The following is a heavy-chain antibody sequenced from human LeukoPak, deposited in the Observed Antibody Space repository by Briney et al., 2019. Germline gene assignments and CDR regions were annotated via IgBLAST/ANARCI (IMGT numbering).Heavy chain of an antibody. Sequence: SETLSLTCAVYGGSFSGYYWSWIRQPPGKGLEWIGEINHSGSTNYNPSLKSRVTISVDTSKNQFSLKLSSVTAADTAVYYCATPDGEGVDYWGQGTLVTVSS. CDR2: INHSGST. V-gene: IGHV4-34*01. CDR3: ATPDGEGVDY. D-gene: IGHD4-17*01. J-gene: IGHJ4*02. CDR1: GGSFSGYY.